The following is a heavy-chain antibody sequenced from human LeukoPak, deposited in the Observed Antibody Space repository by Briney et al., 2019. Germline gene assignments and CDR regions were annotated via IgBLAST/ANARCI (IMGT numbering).Heavy chain of an antibody. Sequence: PGGSLRLSCAASGFTFSSYGMNWVRQAPGKGLEWVSSISSSSSYIYYADSVKGRFTISRDNAKNSLYLQMNSLRAEDTAVYYCARAGCSGGSCYSYYFDYWGQGTLVTVSS. V-gene: IGHV3-21*01. CDR2: ISSSSSYI. J-gene: IGHJ4*02. D-gene: IGHD2-15*01. CDR3: ARAGCSGGSCYSYYFDY. CDR1: GFTFSSYG.